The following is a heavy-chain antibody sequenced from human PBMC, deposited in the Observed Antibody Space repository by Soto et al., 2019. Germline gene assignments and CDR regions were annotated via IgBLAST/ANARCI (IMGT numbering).Heavy chain of an antibody. Sequence: VASVKVSCKASGYTFTNYYMHWVRQAPGQGLKWKGWINTNSGGTNYAQKLQGWVTMTRDTSITTAYKELSRLKSDDTAVYYCASDHCSSPGCYENLYYCRDVWGQGTTVTVSS. CDR1: GYTFTNYY. J-gene: IGHJ6*02. CDR2: INTNSGGT. D-gene: IGHD2-2*01. V-gene: IGHV1-2*04. CDR3: ASDHCSSPGCYENLYYCRDV.